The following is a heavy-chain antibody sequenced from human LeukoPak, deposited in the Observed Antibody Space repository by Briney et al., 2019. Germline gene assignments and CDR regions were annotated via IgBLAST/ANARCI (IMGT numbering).Heavy chain of an antibody. CDR2: INPSGGST. Sequence: ASVKVSCKASGYTFTSYYMHWVRQAPEQGLEWMGIINPSGGSTSYAQKFQGRVTMTRDTSTSTVYMELSSLRSEDTAVYYCARGEYYDILTGYSGENYFDYWGQGTLVTVSS. CDR1: GYTFTSYY. V-gene: IGHV1-46*01. CDR3: ARGEYYDILTGYSGENYFDY. D-gene: IGHD3-9*01. J-gene: IGHJ4*02.